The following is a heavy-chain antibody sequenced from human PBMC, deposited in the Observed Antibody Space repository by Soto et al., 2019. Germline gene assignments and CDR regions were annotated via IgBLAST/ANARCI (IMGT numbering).Heavy chain of an antibody. J-gene: IGHJ4*02. CDR2: IYYSGST. CDR3: ARNIDCRGATCRDY. Sequence: QVQLRESGPGLVKPSQTLSLTCTVSGGSITSAGYYWSWIRQHPGKGLEWIGYIYYSGSTYYNPSLKSRVIISADTSKNQFSLRLNSVTAADTAVYYCARNIDCRGATCRDYWGQGTLVTVSS. V-gene: IGHV4-31*03. CDR1: GGSITSAGYY. D-gene: IGHD1-26*01.